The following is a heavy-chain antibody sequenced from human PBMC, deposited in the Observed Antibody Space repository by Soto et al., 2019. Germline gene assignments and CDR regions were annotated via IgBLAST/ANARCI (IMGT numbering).Heavy chain of an antibody. CDR3: AKSLNPYYDFWSGYYTLDEYYGMDV. CDR1: GFTFSSYA. J-gene: IGHJ6*02. CDR2: ISGSGGST. D-gene: IGHD3-3*01. Sequence: GGSLRLSCAASGFTFSSYAMSWVRQAPGKGLEWVSAISGSGGSTYYADSVKGRFTISRDNSKNTLYLQMNSLRAEDTAVYYCAKSLNPYYDFWSGYYTLDEYYGMDVWGQGTTVTVSS. V-gene: IGHV3-23*01.